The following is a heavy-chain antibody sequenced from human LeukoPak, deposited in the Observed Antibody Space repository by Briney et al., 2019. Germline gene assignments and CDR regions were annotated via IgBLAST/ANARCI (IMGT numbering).Heavy chain of an antibody. CDR1: GGSISSYY. J-gene: IGHJ6*02. CDR3: AREALMNVVVPAAIRYYYYGMDV. CDR2: IYTSGST. V-gene: IGHV4-4*07. D-gene: IGHD2-2*02. Sequence: PSEILSLTCTVSGGSISSYYWSWIRQPAGKGLEWIGRIYTSGSTNYNPSLKSRVTMSVDTSKNQFSLKLSSVTAADTAVYYCAREALMNVVVPAAIRYYYYGMDVWGQGTTVTVSS.